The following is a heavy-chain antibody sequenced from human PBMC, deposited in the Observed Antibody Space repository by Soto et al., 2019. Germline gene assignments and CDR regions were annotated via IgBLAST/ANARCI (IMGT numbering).Heavy chain of an antibody. D-gene: IGHD3-9*01. Sequence: SETLSLTCTVSGDSLSSGGHYWSWIRQHPGKGLEWIRHIYDSVNTYYSPSLRSRVTISADMSKNQFSLNLRSVTAADTAVCYCARVDHRGYFAILTDYWGQGTLVTVSS. CDR1: GDSLSSGGHY. V-gene: IGHV4-31*03. CDR2: IYDSVNT. J-gene: IGHJ4*02. CDR3: ARVDHRGYFAILTDY.